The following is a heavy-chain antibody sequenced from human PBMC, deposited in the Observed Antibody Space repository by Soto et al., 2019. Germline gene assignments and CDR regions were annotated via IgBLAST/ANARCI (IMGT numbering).Heavy chain of an antibody. J-gene: IGHJ4*02. V-gene: IGHV3-7*03. CDR1: GFTFSNSW. D-gene: IGHD1-1*01. Sequence: EVQLLESGGGLVQPGGSLRLSCAASGFTFSNSWMTWVRQAPGKGLEWVANMNQDGSEKYYEDTVKGRFTISRDNDKNSLSRQMNSLRAEDTAVYFCAVHRRRTFDHRGQGAQVPVSS. CDR3: AVHRRRTFDH. CDR2: MNQDGSEK.